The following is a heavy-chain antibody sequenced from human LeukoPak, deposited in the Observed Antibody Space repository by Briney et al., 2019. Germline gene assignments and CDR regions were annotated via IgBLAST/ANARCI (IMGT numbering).Heavy chain of an antibody. V-gene: IGHV3-7*01. CDR1: GFTFSGYS. CDR2: IKPDGSEK. CDR3: ARPFSVHFDWDF. J-gene: IGHJ4*02. Sequence: GGSLRLSCAASGFTFSGYSMTWVRQAPGKGLEWVANIKPDGSEKYYVNSLKGRFIISRDNGKNSLYLQMNSLRAEDTAVYYCARPFSVHFDWDFWGQGTLVTVSS. D-gene: IGHD3-9*01.